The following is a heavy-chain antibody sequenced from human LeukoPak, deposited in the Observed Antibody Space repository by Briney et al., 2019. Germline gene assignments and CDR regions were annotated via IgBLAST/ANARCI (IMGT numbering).Heavy chain of an antibody. CDR2: NHSGST. Sequence: NHSGSTNYNPSLKSRVTISVDTSKNQFSLKLSSVTAADTAVYYCARGSVLLWFGATGYFDYWGQGTLVTVSS. CDR3: ARGSVLLWFGATGYFDY. D-gene: IGHD3-10*01. V-gene: IGHV4-34*01. J-gene: IGHJ4*02.